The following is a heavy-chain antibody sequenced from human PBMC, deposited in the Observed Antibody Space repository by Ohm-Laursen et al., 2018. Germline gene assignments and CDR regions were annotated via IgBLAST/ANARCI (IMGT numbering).Heavy chain of an antibody. J-gene: IGHJ1*01. V-gene: IGHV4-59*01. CDR1: GGSISSYY. D-gene: IGHD4-23*01. Sequence: GTLSLTCTVSGGSISSYYWSWIRQPPGKGLEWIGHISYTGYTSYKSSLKSRVTISLDTSRKHFSLRLTSLAAADTAVYYCARGSNEYGGLYFPHWGQGTLATVSS. CDR2: ISYTGYT. CDR3: ARGSNEYGGLYFPH.